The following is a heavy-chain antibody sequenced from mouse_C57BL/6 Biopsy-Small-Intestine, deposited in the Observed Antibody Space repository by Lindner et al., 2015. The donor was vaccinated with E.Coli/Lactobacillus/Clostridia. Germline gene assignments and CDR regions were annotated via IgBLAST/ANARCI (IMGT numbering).Heavy chain of an antibody. V-gene: IGHV1-39*01. J-gene: IGHJ3*01. Sequence: VQLQESGPELVKPGASVKISCKASGYSFTDFNMKWVKQSNGKSLEWIGAINPKYGSTSYNQKFKGKATLTVDQSSSTVYMQLNSLTSEDSAVYYCAREGYYPFAHWGQGTLVTVPA. CDR2: INPKYGST. D-gene: IGHD2-3*01. CDR3: AREGYYPFAH. CDR1: GYSFTDFN.